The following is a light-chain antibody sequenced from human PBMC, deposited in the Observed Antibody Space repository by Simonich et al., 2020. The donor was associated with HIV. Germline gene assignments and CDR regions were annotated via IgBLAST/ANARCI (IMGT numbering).Light chain of an antibody. Sequence: EIVMTQSPATLSVSPGERATLSCKASQSVNNYLAWYQQKPGQPPRLLIYDASNRATGIPARFSGSGSGTDFTLTISSLEPEDFAVYYCQQRSNWIHTFGQGTKLEIK. CDR1: QSVNNY. J-gene: IGKJ2*01. CDR2: DAS. CDR3: QQRSNWIHT. V-gene: IGKV3-11*01.